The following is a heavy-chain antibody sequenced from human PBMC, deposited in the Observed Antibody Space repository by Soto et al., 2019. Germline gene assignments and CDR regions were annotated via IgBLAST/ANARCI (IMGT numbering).Heavy chain of an antibody. Sequence: QVQLVQSGAEVRKPGASVKVSCKASGYIFTNYAISWVRQAPGQGPEWMGWISGYNGDTNTHYSQKFQGRVTMTTHMTTTPAYLELRSRRSDDTAVYYCARDHEVWTGYFFDNWGQGTLVTVSS. J-gene: IGHJ4*02. CDR2: ISGYNGDTNT. CDR3: ARDHEVWTGYFFDN. CDR1: GYIFTNYA. D-gene: IGHD3-3*01. V-gene: IGHV1-18*01.